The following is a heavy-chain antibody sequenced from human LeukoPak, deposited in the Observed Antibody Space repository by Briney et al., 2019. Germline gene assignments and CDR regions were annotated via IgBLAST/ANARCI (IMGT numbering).Heavy chain of an antibody. J-gene: IGHJ4*02. Sequence: GGSLRLSCAASGFTVSSNCMTWVRQAAGKGLEWVSFLRAGGNIYYADSVKGRFTISRDSSKNTLYLQMNSLRVEDTAVYYCARVVSDTSGWYHFDHWGQGTLVTVSS. CDR1: GFTVSSNC. D-gene: IGHD6-19*01. CDR2: LRAGGNI. CDR3: ARVVSDTSGWYHFDH. V-gene: IGHV3-53*01.